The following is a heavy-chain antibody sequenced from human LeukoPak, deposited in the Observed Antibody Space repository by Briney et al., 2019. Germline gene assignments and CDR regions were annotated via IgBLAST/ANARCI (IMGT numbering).Heavy chain of an antibody. CDR1: GFTFSHYA. V-gene: IGHV3-23*01. D-gene: IGHD3-22*01. CDR2: ISGSGDST. Sequence: GGTLRLSCAASGFTFSHYAMGWVRQAPGKGLTWVSSISGSGDSTNYADSVQGRFTISRDNSKSTLYLQMSSLRAEDPAVYYCAIGDSSGYYVYWGQGTLVTVSS. J-gene: IGHJ4*02. CDR3: AIGDSSGYYVY.